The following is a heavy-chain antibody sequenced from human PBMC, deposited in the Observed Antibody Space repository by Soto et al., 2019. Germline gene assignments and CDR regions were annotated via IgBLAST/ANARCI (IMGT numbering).Heavy chain of an antibody. CDR1: GGSFSGYY. CDR3: ARAGFYDFWSGYPHYFDY. CDR2: INHSGST. V-gene: IGHV4-34*01. Sequence: SETLSLTCAVYGGSFSGYYWSWIRQPPGKGLEWIGEINHSGSTNYNPSLKSRVTISVDTSKNQFSLKLSSVTAADTAVYYCARAGFYDFWSGYPHYFDYWGQGTLVTVSS. J-gene: IGHJ4*02. D-gene: IGHD3-3*01.